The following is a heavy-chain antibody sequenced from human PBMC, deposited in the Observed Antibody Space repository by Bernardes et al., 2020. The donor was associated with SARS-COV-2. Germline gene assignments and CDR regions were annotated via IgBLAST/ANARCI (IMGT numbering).Heavy chain of an antibody. Sequence: GGSLRLSCATSGFTFSDYGMHWLRQAPGKGLEWVALISSDGSNKFYAHSVKGRFTISRDSSNNNTLYLQMNSLRREDTAVYYCAKDLYNGIYRGGYFDPWGQGTPVTVSS. D-gene: IGHD1-26*01. CDR2: ISSDGSNK. CDR1: GFTFSDYG. CDR3: AKDLYNGIYRGGYFDP. J-gene: IGHJ5*02. V-gene: IGHV3-30*18.